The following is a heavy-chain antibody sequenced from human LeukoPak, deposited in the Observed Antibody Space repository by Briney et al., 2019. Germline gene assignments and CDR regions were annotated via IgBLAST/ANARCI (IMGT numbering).Heavy chain of an antibody. CDR1: GYRFTNYW. D-gene: IGHD3-10*01. V-gene: IGHV5-51*01. CDR2: IYPGDSDT. Sequence: GESLQISCEGSGYRFTNYWIAWVRQMPGKGLEWMGIIYPGDSDTRYSPSFQGQVTISADKSINTAYLQWSSLKASDTAIYYCARRSGLGSGTYYIFDYWGQGTLVTVS. CDR3: ARRSGLGSGTYYIFDY. J-gene: IGHJ4*02.